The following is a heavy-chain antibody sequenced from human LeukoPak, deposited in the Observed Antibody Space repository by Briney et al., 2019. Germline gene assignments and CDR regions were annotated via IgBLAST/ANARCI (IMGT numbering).Heavy chain of an antibody. D-gene: IGHD2-2*01. CDR3: ARVRYCSSTSCYDYYYGMDV. V-gene: IGHV1-2*02. Sequence: ASVKVSCKASGYTFTGYYMHWVRQAPGQGLELMGWINPNSGGTNYAQKFQGRVTMTRDTSISTAYMELSRLRSDDTAVYYCARVRYCSSTSCYDYYYGMDVWGQGTTVTVSS. J-gene: IGHJ6*02. CDR1: GYTFTGYY. CDR2: INPNSGGT.